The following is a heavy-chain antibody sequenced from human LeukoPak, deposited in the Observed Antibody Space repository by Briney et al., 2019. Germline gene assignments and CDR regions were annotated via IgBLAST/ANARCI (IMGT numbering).Heavy chain of an antibody. Sequence: SETLSLTCTVSGGSISSYYWSWIRQPPGKGLEWIGYIYYSGSTNYNPSLKSRVTISVDTSKNQFSLKLNSVTAADTAVYYCARVRYYDFWSGYYSGAFDIWGQGTMVTVSS. CDR1: GGSISSYY. D-gene: IGHD3-3*01. CDR2: IYYSGST. J-gene: IGHJ3*02. V-gene: IGHV4-59*01. CDR3: ARVRYYDFWSGYYSGAFDI.